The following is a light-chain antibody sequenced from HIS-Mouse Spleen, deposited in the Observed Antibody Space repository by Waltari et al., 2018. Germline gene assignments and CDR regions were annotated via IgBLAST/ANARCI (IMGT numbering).Light chain of an antibody. CDR1: SSDVGGYNY. Sequence: QSALTQPASVSGSPGQSITISCTGTSSDVGGYNYVSWYQQHPGKAPKLMIYEVGNRPSGVSNRVSGSKSGNTASLTISGLQAEDEADYYCSSYTSSSSWVFGGGTKLTVL. J-gene: IGLJ3*02. CDR3: SSYTSSSSWV. CDR2: EVG. V-gene: IGLV2-14*01.